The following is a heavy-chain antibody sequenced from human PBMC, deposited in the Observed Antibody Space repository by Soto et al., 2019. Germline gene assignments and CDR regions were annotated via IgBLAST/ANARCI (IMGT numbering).Heavy chain of an antibody. CDR2: SYPGDSDT. CDR1: GYSFTSYW. D-gene: IGHD3-9*01. J-gene: IGHJ4*02. CDR3: ARHTPYYDILTGFNDY. Sequence: GEALKISCKGSGYSFTSYWIGWVRQMPGKGLEWMGISYPGDSDTRYGPSFQGQVTISADKSISTAYLQWSSLKASDTAMYYCARHTPYYDILTGFNDYWGQGTRVPVSS. V-gene: IGHV5-51*01.